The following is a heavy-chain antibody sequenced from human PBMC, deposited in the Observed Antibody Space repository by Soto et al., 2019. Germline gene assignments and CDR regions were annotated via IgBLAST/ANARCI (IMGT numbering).Heavy chain of an antibody. Sequence: PGGSLRLSCAASGFTLGSYWMHWVRQAPGKGLVWVSRINSDGSNTTYADSVKGRFSISRDNAKNTLYLQMSSLRDEDTAVYYCARTLTYYDFSWGQGTLVTVSS. CDR3: ARTLTYYDFS. J-gene: IGHJ5*02. V-gene: IGHV3-74*01. CDR2: INSDGSNT. CDR1: GFTLGSYW. D-gene: IGHD3-3*01.